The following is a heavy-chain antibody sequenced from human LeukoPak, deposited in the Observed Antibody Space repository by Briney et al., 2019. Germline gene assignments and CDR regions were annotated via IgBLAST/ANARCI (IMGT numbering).Heavy chain of an antibody. CDR2: INHSGST. V-gene: IGHV4-34*01. Sequence: SETLSLTCTVSGGSISSYYWSWIRQPPGKGLEWIGEINHSGSTNYNPSLKSRVTISVDTSKNQFSLKLSSVTAADTAVYYCARDETAMVTHWGQGTLVTVSS. J-gene: IGHJ4*02. CDR3: ARDETAMVTH. CDR1: GGSISSYY. D-gene: IGHD5-18*01.